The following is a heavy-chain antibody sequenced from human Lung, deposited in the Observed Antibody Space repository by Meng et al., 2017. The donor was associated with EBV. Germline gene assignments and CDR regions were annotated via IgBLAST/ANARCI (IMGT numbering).Heavy chain of an antibody. Sequence: QLQLQESGSGLVKPSQTLYLTCAVSGGSISSGGYSWSWIRQPPGKGLEWIGYIYHSGSTYYNPSLKSRVTISVDRSKNQFSLKLSSVTAADTAVYYCAINGGDLLFDYWGQGTLVTVSS. V-gene: IGHV4-30-2*01. CDR2: IYHSGST. J-gene: IGHJ4*02. CDR3: AINGGDLLFDY. CDR1: GGSISSGGYS. D-gene: IGHD2-21*02.